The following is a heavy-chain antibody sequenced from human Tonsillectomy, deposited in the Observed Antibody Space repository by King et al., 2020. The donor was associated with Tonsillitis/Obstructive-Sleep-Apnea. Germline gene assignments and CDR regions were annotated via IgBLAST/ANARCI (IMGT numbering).Heavy chain of an antibody. Sequence: QLQESGPGLVKPSETLSLTCTVSGGSISSYYWSWIRQPPGKGLEWIGYIYYSGSTNYNPSLKSRVTISVDTSKNQFSLKLSSVTAADTAVYYCATLVPHSNQIDYWGQGTLVTVSS. CDR2: IYYSGST. D-gene: IGHD4-11*01. J-gene: IGHJ4*02. CDR3: ATLVPHSNQIDY. CDR1: GGSISSYY. V-gene: IGHV4-59*01.